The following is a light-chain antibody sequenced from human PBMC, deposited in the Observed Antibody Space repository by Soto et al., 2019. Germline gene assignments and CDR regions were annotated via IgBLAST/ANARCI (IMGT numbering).Light chain of an antibody. CDR3: QQYHNWPPQYT. CDR2: GAS. J-gene: IGKJ2*01. CDR1: QTVASN. V-gene: IGKV3-15*01. Sequence: EIVRTQSPATLSVSPGERATLACRASQTVASNVAWYQHKPGQAPRLLIHGASTRATGVPARFSGTGSGTEFTLTISSLQSADFAVYYCQQYHNWPPQYTFGQGTKLQIK.